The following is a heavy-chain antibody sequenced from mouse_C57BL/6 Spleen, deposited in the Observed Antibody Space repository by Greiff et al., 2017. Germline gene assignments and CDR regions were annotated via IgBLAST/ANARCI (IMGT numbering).Heavy chain of an antibody. D-gene: IGHD1-1*01. CDR2: ISSGSSTI. V-gene: IGHV5-17*01. J-gene: IGHJ2*01. CDR3: ARGYYYGSGVDY. CDR1: GFTFSDYG. Sequence: EVNLVESGGGLVKPGGSLKLSCAASGFTFSDYGMHWVRQAPEKGLEWVAYISSGSSTIYYADTVKGRFTISRDNAKNTLFLQRTSLRSEDTAMYYCARGYYYGSGVDYWGQGTTLTVSS.